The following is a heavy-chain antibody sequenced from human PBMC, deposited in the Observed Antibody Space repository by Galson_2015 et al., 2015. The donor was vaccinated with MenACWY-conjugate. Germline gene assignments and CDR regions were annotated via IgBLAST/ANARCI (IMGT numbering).Heavy chain of an antibody. J-gene: IGHJ4*02. D-gene: IGHD1-26*01. CDR3: ATAGSYRFDY. CDR1: GFTFCTYW. V-gene: IGHV3-74*01. Sequence: SLRLSCAPSGFTFCTYWMHWVRQAPGKGLEWVSRIDPDGSTTDYAESMKGRFTISRDNAKNTLFLHIHSLRVEDTAVYYCATAGSYRFDYWGQGALVTVSS. CDR2: IDPDGSTT.